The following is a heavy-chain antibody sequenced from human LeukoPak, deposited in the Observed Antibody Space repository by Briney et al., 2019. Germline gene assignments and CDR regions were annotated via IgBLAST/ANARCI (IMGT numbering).Heavy chain of an antibody. V-gene: IGHV3-23*01. Sequence: PGGSLRLSCAASGFTFSSYGMSWVRQAPGKGLEWVSAISGSGGSTYYADSVKGRFTISRDNSKNTLYLQMNSLRAEDTAVYYCAKVPLYCSGGSCLTYFDYWGQGTLVTVSS. J-gene: IGHJ4*02. CDR2: ISGSGGST. CDR3: AKVPLYCSGGSCLTYFDY. CDR1: GFTFSSYG. D-gene: IGHD2-15*01.